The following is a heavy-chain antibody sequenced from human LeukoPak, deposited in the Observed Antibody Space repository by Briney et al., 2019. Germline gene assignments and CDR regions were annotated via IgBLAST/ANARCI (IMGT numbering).Heavy chain of an antibody. CDR1: GFTFSSYE. CDR2: ISSSGSTI. V-gene: IGHV3-48*03. J-gene: IGHJ6*02. CDR3: ARVYLYGGNPPPYGMDV. Sequence: PGGSLRLSCAASGFTFSSYEMNWVRQAPGKGLEWVSYISSSGSTIYYADSVKGRFTISRDNAKNSLYLQMNSLRAEDTAVYYCARVYLYGGNPPPYGMDVWGQGTTVTVSS. D-gene: IGHD4-23*01.